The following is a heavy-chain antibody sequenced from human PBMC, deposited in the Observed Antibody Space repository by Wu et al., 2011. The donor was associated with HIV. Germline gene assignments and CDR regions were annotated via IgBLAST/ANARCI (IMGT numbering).Heavy chain of an antibody. D-gene: IGHD2-21*01. Sequence: QVQLVQSGAEVKKPGASVKVSCKASGYTFTGYYMHWVRQAPGQGLEWMGGIIPMFGTAKYAQKFQGRVTITADKSTSTAYMELGSLRSEDTAVYYCARDFGGDEDSWGQGTLVTVSS. CDR2: IIPMFGTA. CDR3: ARDFGGDEDS. CDR1: GYTFTGYY. J-gene: IGHJ4*02. V-gene: IGHV1-69*06.